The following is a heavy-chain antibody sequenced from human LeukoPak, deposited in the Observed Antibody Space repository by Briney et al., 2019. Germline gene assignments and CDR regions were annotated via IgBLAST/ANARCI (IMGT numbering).Heavy chain of an antibody. CDR3: ARGRGGRIIVVVPAAIRPFGY. Sequence: SETLSLTCAVYGGSFSGYYWSWIRQPPGKGLEWIGEINHSGSTNYNPSLKSRVTISVDTSKNQFSLKLSSVTAADTAVYYCARGRGGRIIVVVPAAIRPFGYWGQGTLVTVSS. CDR2: INHSGST. CDR1: GGSFSGYY. J-gene: IGHJ4*02. V-gene: IGHV4-34*01. D-gene: IGHD2-2*02.